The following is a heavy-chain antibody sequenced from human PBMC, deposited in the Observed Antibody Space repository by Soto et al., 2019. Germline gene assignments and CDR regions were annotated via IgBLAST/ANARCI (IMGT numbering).Heavy chain of an antibody. CDR2: IIPSPART. V-gene: IGHV1-69*04. CDR1: GGTFSNSP. Sequence: SVKVSCKASGGTFSNSPISWVRQIPGQGPEWMGRIIPSPARTIYSRKFRGRVTLTADKSTQTVYMTLSSLTTEDSGVYYCARDQVGASSFAYWGQGTRVTVSS. CDR3: ARDQVGASSFAY. J-gene: IGHJ4*02. D-gene: IGHD1-26*01.